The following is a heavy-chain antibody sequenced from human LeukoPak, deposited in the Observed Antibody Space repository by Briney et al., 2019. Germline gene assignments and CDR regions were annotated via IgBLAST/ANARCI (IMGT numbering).Heavy chain of an antibody. CDR2: ISSSSYI. CDR3: ARLDTTVTTFDY. D-gene: IGHD4-11*01. CDR1: GFTLSSYS. Sequence: GGSLRLSCAASGFTLSSYSMNWVRQAPGRGLEWGSSISSSSYIYYADSVKGRFTISRDNAKNSLYLQMNSLRAEDTAVYYCARLDTTVTTFDYWGQGTLVTVSS. V-gene: IGHV3-21*01. J-gene: IGHJ4*02.